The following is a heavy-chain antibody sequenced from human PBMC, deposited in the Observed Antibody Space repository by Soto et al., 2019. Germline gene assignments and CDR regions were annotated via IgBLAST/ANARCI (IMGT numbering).Heavy chain of an antibody. CDR2: ISSSSRTI. J-gene: IGHJ5*02. CDR1: GFTFSSYS. CDR3: AREWDGDGYNAGWFDP. V-gene: IGHV3-48*01. Sequence: EVQLVESGGGLVQPGGSLRLSCAASGFTFSSYSMNWVRQAPGKGLEWVSYISSSSRTIYCADSVKGRFTISRDNAKNSLYLQVGRRGGGDTAVYYCAREWDGDGYNAGWFDPWGQGTLVTVSS. D-gene: IGHD5-12*01.